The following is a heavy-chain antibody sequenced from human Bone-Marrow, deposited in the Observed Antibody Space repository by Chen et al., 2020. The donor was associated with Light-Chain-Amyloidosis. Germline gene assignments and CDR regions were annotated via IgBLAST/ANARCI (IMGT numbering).Heavy chain of an antibody. Sequence: QVQLVQSGAEVKTPGASVKVSCKASGYTFTSYYMHWVRQAPGQGLEWMGIINPSGGSTSYAQKFQGRVTMTRDTSTSTVYMELSSLRSEDTAVYYCARGGGSTIRRGGPDYWGQGTLVTVSS. CDR2: INPSGGST. CDR1: GYTFTSYY. CDR3: ARGGGSTIRRGGPDY. V-gene: IGHV1-46*01. J-gene: IGHJ4*02. D-gene: IGHD5-12*01.